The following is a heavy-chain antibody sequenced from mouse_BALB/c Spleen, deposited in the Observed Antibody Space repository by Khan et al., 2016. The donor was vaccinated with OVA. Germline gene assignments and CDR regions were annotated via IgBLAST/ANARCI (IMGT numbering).Heavy chain of an antibody. V-gene: IGHV3-8*02. CDR1: GDSITSGY. CDR2: IIYTGYT. D-gene: IGHD2-14*01. J-gene: IGHJ3*01. Sequence: EVQLQESGPSLVKPSQTLSLTCSVTGDSITSGYWNWIRKFPGSKLEYMGYIIYTGYTYYNPSLKSRISITRHTSKNKYYLQLNSVTEEDTATYYCARSTYRYAFVYWGQGTLVTVSA. CDR3: ARSTYRYAFVY.